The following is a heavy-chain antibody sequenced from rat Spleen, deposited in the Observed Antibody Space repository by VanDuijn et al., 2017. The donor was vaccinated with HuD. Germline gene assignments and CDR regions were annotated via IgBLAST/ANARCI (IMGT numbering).Heavy chain of an antibody. J-gene: IGHJ2*01. CDR3: ARRVPGSHYFDY. Sequence: EVQLVESGGGLVQPGRSLKFSCAASGFTFSDYAMAWVRQAPKKGLEWVATIIYDGSSTYYRDSVKGRFTISRDNAKSTLYLQMDSLRSEDTATYYCARRVPGSHYFDYWGQGVMVTVSS. D-gene: IGHD1-4*01. CDR1: GFTFSDYA. V-gene: IGHV5-17*01. CDR2: IIYDGSST.